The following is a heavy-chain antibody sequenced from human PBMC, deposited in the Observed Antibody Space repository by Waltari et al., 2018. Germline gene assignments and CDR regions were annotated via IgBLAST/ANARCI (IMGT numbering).Heavy chain of an antibody. CDR2: ITIGGDTT. D-gene: IGHD3-10*01. V-gene: IGHV3-23*01. CDR3: ARVPGGYWYFDL. Sequence: EVQLLESGGGLVQPGGSLSLSCAASGFTFNTPAMTWVRQAPGRGPEWVSSITIGGDTTTYTDSVKGRFTISRDNSKGTLFLQMNSLRGEDTAIYYCARVPGGYWYFDLWGRGTPVTVSS. CDR1: GFTFNTPA. J-gene: IGHJ2*01.